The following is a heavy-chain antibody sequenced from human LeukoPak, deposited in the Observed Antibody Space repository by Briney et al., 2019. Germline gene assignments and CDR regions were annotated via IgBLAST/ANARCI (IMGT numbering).Heavy chain of an antibody. CDR2: ISDSGERT. D-gene: IGHD2-8*01. V-gene: IGHV3-23*01. Sequence: PGGSLRLSCAASGSTFSKSVMSWVRQAPGKGLEWISAISDSGERTDYGDSVKGRFTISRDNSKNTLYLQMNSLRAEDTAVYYCARRVEGTKDYWGQGTQVTVSS. CDR1: GSTFSKSV. J-gene: IGHJ4*02. CDR3: ARRVEGTKDY.